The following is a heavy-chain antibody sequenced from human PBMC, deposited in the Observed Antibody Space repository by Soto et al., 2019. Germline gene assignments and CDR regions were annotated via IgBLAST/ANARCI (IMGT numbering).Heavy chain of an antibody. CDR2: IYPGDSDT. V-gene: IGHV5-51*01. CDR1: GYSFTSYW. Sequence: GESLKISCKGSGYSFTSYWIAWVRQVPGKGLEWMGIIYPGDSDTRYSPSFQGQVTISADKSISTAYRQWSSLTASDTAIYYCARKGRIENLRKQLDQRGQGPPVIDS. CDR3: ARKGRIENLRKQLDQ. D-gene: IGHD6-6*01. J-gene: IGHJ4*02.